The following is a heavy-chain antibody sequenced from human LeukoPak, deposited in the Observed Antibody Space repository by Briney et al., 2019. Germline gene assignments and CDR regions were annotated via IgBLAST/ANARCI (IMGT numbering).Heavy chain of an antibody. CDR3: ARRRADYVFRYNWFDP. CDR1: GGSFSGYY. V-gene: IGHV4-34*01. J-gene: IGHJ5*02. CDR2: INHSGST. Sequence: PSETLSLTCAVYGGSFSGYYWSWIRQPPGKGLEWIGEINHSGSTNYNPSLKSRVTISVDTSKNQFSLKLSSVTAADTAVYYCARRRADYVFRYNWFDPWGQGTLVTVSS. D-gene: IGHD3-16*01.